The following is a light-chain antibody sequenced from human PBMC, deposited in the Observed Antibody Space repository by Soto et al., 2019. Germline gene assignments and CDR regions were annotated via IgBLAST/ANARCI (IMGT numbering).Light chain of an antibody. V-gene: IGLV2-14*01. CDR1: TSDIGGYDY. CDR2: DVY. Sequence: QSVLTQPASVSGSPGQSITISCIGTTSDIGGYDYVSWYQHHPGKAPKLLIYDVYNRPSGISTRFSGSKSGNTASLTISGLQTEDEADYYCTSYVSASTPYVFGTGTQLTVL. J-gene: IGLJ1*01. CDR3: TSYVSASTPYV.